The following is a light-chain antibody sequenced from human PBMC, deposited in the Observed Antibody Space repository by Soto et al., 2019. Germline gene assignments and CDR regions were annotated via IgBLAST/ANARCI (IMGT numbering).Light chain of an antibody. V-gene: IGLV4-69*01. CDR1: SGHSSYA. CDR2: LNSDGSH. CDR3: QTWGWGV. J-gene: IGLJ3*02. Sequence: QPVLTQSPSASASLGASVNLTCTLSSGHSSYAIAWHQQQPQKGPRYLMKLNSDGSHSKGDGIPDRFSGSSSGAERYLTISSLQSEDEADYYCQTWGWGVFGGGTKVTVL.